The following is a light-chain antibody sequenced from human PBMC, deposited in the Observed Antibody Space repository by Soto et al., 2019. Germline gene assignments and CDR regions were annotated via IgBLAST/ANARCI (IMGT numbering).Light chain of an antibody. CDR3: QHYQRYPPS. J-gene: IGKJ4*01. V-gene: IGKV1-16*01. CDR1: HPININ. CDR2: AAT. Sequence: DIQMTQSPSSLSASVGDRVTITCRASHPININLVWFQQKPGKAPKSLIYAATNLQSGVPSRFSGSGGGTDFSLTISSLQPEVVATYYCQHYQRYPPSFGGGTKLEIK.